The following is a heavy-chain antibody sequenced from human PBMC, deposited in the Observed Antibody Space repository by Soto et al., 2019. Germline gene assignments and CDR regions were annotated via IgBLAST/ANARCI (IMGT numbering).Heavy chain of an antibody. D-gene: IGHD2-15*01. Sequence: ASVKVSCKASGYTFTSYYMHWVRQAPGQGLEWMGIINPSGGSTSYAQKFQGRVTMTRDTSTSTVYMELSSLRSEDTAVYYCARRENPIVVVVAATPDWFDPWGQGTLVTVSS. V-gene: IGHV1-46*03. CDR1: GYTFTSYY. CDR2: INPSGGST. J-gene: IGHJ5*02. CDR3: ARRENPIVVVVAATPDWFDP.